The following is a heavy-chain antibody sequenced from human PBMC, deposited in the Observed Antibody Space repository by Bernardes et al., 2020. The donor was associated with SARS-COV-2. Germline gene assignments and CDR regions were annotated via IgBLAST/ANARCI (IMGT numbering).Heavy chain of an antibody. J-gene: IGHJ3*02. Sequence: GGSLRLSCAASGFTFNNYWMHWVRQAPGKGPVWVSRINSDGSSTNYADSVKGRFTISRDNAKNTLYLQMNSLRAEDTAVYYCASRMRSHGFDIWGQGTMVTVSS. CDR3: ASRMRSHGFDI. D-gene: IGHD2-8*01. V-gene: IGHV3-74*01. CDR2: INSDGSST. CDR1: GFTFNNYW.